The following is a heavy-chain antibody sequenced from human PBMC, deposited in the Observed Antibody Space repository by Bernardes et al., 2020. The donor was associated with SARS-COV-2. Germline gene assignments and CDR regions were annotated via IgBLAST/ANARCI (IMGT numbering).Heavy chain of an antibody. CDR2: IRGYNGNT. J-gene: IGHJ4*02. CDR3: ARDQGPYYESSNYYFAY. V-gene: IGHV1-18*01. D-gene: IGHD3-22*01. CDR1: GYNFDTYG. Sequence: ASVKVSCKASGYNFDTYGISWLRQAPGQGLEWMGWIRGYNGNTNNIQKFRDRLTMTTDRSTDTAYMELSKLTSDDTAVYYCARDQGPYYESSNYYFAYWGQGTPVTVSS.